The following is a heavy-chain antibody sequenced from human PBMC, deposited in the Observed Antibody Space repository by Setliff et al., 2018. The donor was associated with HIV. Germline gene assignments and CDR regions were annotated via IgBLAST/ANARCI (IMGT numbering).Heavy chain of an antibody. D-gene: IGHD2-21*01. J-gene: IGHJ6*03. V-gene: IGHV4-61*02. CDR1: GGSISSRSYY. CDR2: IYSNGNN. CDR3: ARVGLAYSGDMDV. Sequence: PSETLSLTCTVSGGSISSRSYYWSWHRQPAGKGLEWIGRIYSNGNNDYNPSLKIRVTISEDTSKNQFSLTLTSVTAADTAVYFCARVGLAYSGDMDVWGKGTTVTVSS.